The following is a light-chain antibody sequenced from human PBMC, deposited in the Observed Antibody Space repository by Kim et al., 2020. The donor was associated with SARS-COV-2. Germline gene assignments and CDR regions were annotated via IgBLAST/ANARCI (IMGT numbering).Light chain of an antibody. J-gene: IGLJ3*02. CDR2: LNSDGSH. Sequence: ASVQLTCTLSIGHSSYAIAWHQQQPEKGPRYLMKLNSDGSHSKGDGIPDRFSGSSSGAERYLTISSLQSEDEADYYCQTWGTGIRVFGGGTQLTVL. CDR1: IGHSSYA. CDR3: QTWGTGIRV. V-gene: IGLV4-69*01.